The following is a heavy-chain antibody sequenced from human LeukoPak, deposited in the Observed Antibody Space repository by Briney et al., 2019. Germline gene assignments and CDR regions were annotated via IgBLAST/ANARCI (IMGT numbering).Heavy chain of an antibody. D-gene: IGHD4-17*01. CDR1: GGSISCYY. CDR2: IYYSGST. V-gene: IGHV4-59*01. CDR3: ARRRGGHYGMYYYYYMDV. J-gene: IGHJ6*03. Sequence: SETLSLTCTVSGGSISCYYWSWIRQPPGKGLEWIGYIYYSGSTNYNPSLKSRVTISVDTSKNQFSLKLSSVTAADTAVYYCARRRGGHYGMYYYYYMDVWGKGTTVTVSS.